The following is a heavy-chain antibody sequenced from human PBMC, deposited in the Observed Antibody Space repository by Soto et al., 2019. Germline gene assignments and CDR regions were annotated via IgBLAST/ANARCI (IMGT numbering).Heavy chain of an antibody. CDR3: THFSGYEQFEY. CDR1: GFSLSTSGAG. V-gene: IGHV2-5*01. J-gene: IGHJ4*02. D-gene: IGHD5-12*01. Sequence: QITLKESGPTLVKPTQTLTLTCTFSGFSLSTSGAGVGWIRQPPGKALEWLAVIYWNDDKRHSPSLKSRVTIATDTSKNEVVLTMTSMDPMDTATYYCTHFSGYEQFEYWSQGTLITVSS. CDR2: IYWNDDK.